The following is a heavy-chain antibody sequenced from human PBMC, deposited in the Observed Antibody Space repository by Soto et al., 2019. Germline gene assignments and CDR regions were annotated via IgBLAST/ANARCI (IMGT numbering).Heavy chain of an antibody. V-gene: IGHV1-46*01. CDR1: GYTFTSYY. J-gene: IGHJ5*02. CDR2: ISPSGGST. CDR3: ASSTPDNWFDP. Sequence: ASVKVSCKASGYTFTSYYMHWVRQAPGQGLEWMGIISPSGGSTSYAQKFQGRVTMTRDTSTSTAYMELRSLRSDDTAVYYCASSTPDNWFDPWGQGTLVTVSS.